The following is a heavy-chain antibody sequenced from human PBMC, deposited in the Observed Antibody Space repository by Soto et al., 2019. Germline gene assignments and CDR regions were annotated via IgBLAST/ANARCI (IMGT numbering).Heavy chain of an antibody. CDR2: IYYSGST. CDR3: ARLNSKTIVVVPAAILPVDAFDI. V-gene: IGHV4-39*01. D-gene: IGHD2-2*01. CDR1: GGSISSSSYY. Sequence: SETLSLTCTVSGGSISSSSYYWGWIRQPPGKGLEWIGSIYYSGSTYYNPSLKSRVTISVDTSKNQFSLKLSSVTAADTAVYYCARLNSKTIVVVPAAILPVDAFDIWGQGTMVTVSS. J-gene: IGHJ3*02.